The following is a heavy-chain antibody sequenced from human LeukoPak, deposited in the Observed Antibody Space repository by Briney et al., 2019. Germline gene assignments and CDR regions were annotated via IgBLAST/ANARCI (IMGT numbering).Heavy chain of an antibody. V-gene: IGHV3-23*01. CDR2: ISGSGGST. CDR3: ARGGGGSCYGSAGCAPDDY. CDR1: GFTFSSYA. J-gene: IGHJ4*02. D-gene: IGHD2-15*01. Sequence: GGSLRLSCAASGFTFSSYAMSWVRQAPGKGLEWVSAISGSGGSTYYADSVKGRFTISRDNSKNTLYLQMNSLRAEDTAVYYCARGGGGSCYGSAGCAPDDYWGQGTLVTVSS.